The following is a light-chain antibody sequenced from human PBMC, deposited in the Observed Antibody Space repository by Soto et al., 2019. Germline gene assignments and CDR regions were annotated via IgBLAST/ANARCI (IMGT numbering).Light chain of an antibody. Sequence: SYELTQAPSVSVAPGQTARITCGGNNIAIKSVHWYQQKPGQAPVLVVYDDGDRPSGIPERFSGSKSGTSASLAISGLRSDDEADYFCATWDDSLNGFYVFGTGTKLTVL. CDR1: NIAIKS. J-gene: IGLJ1*01. V-gene: IGLV3-21*02. CDR2: DDG. CDR3: ATWDDSLNGFYV.